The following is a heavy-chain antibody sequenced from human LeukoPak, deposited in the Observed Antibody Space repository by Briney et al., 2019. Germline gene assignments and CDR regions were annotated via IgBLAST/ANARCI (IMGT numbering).Heavy chain of an antibody. CDR2: IYTSGST. CDR3: ARAVYYYDSSGYWGLDAFDI. J-gene: IGHJ3*02. D-gene: IGHD3-22*01. Sequence: SETLSLTCTVSGGSISSYYWSWLRQPAGKGLEGIGRIYTSGSTNYNPSLTSRVTMSVDTSKNQFSLKLSSVTAADTAMYYCARAVYYYDSSGYWGLDAFDIWGQGTMVTVSS. V-gene: IGHV4-4*07. CDR1: GGSISSYY.